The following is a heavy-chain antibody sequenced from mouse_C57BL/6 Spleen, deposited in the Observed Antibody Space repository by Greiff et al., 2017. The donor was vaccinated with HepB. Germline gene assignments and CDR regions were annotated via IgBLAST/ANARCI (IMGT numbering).Heavy chain of an antibody. V-gene: IGHV1-80*01. CDR1: GYAFSSYW. CDR2: IYPGDGDT. CDR3: ARSSSGYVVYYAMDY. J-gene: IGHJ4*01. Sequence: VQLQQSGAELVKPGASVKISCKASGYAFSSYWMNWVKQRPGKGLEWIGQIYPGDGDTNYNGKFKGKATLTADKSSSTAYMQLSSLTSEDSAVDFCARSSSGYVVYYAMDYWGQGTSVTVSS. D-gene: IGHD3-2*02.